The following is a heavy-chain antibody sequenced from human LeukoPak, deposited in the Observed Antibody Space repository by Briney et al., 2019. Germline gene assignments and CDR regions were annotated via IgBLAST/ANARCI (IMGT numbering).Heavy chain of an antibody. CDR2: ISGSGGST. Sequence: PGGSLRLSCAASGFTFSSYAMSWVRQAPGKGLEWVSVISGSGGSTYSADSVKGRSTIFRDNSKNTLYLQMNSLRAEDTAVYYCATRRRRGGSDFDHWGLGTLVTVSS. V-gene: IGHV3-23*01. CDR1: GFTFSSYA. D-gene: IGHD2-15*01. J-gene: IGHJ4*02. CDR3: ATRRRRGGSDFDH.